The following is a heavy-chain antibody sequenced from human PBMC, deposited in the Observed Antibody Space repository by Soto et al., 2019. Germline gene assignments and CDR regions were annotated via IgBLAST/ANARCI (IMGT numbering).Heavy chain of an antibody. D-gene: IGHD3-10*01. CDR2: IDLADDK. CDR1: GFSLSTSGMC. Sequence: SGPTLVNPTHTLTLTCTFSGFSLSTSGMCVSWIRQPPGKALEWLALIDLADDKYYSTSLRTRLTISKDTSKNQVVLTMTNRDPVDTATYYCARFAPRRSPYYCGMDVWGQGTTVTVSS. CDR3: ARFAPRRSPYYCGMDV. V-gene: IGHV2-70*13. J-gene: IGHJ6*02.